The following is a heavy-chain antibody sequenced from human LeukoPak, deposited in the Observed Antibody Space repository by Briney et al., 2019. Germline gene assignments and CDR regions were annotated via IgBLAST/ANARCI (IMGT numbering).Heavy chain of an antibody. J-gene: IGHJ4*02. CDR3: MVRGVLKESDY. V-gene: IGHV4-39*01. Sequence: SETLSLTCSVSGGSISSSDDYWGFVRQTPGKGLEWMGSIYYTGSSHYNPSLKSRVTISVDTSKNQFSLKLSSVTAADTAVYYCMVRGVLKESDYWGQGTLVTVSS. CDR2: IYYTGSS. D-gene: IGHD3-10*01. CDR1: GGSISSSDDY.